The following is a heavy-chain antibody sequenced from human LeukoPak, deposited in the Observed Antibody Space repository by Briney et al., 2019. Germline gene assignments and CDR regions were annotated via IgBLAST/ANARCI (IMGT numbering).Heavy chain of an antibody. D-gene: IGHD2-15*01. CDR3: AGGYCSDGTCYRFDP. J-gene: IGHJ5*02. CDR2: IGGSSRSI. Sequence: GGSLRLSCAASGFTFGSYSMNWVRQAPGKGLEWVSSIGGSSRSIYYADSVKGRFTISRENAKNSLYLQMNSLRAEDTAVYYCAGGYCSDGTCYRFDPWGQGTLVTVSS. CDR1: GFTFGSYS. V-gene: IGHV3-21*01.